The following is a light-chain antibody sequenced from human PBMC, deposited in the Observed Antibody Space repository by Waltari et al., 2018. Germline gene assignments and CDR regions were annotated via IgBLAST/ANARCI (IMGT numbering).Light chain of an antibody. CDR1: SSDVGGYNY. CDR2: DVS. V-gene: IGLV2-11*01. CDR3: CSYAGRYTWV. Sequence: QSALTQPRSVSGSPGQSVTISCTGTSSDVGGYNYVSWFQQHPGKAPKLMIHDVSKRPSGFPDRFSGSKSGNTASLTISGLQADDETDYYCCSYAGRYTWVFGGGTKLTVL. J-gene: IGLJ3*02.